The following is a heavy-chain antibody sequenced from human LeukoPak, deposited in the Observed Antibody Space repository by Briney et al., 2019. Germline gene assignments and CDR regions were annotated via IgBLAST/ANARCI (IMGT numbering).Heavy chain of an antibody. CDR2: FDPEDGEI. CDR3: AIRAFGGLALNWFDP. CDR1: GYTLTEIS. D-gene: IGHD3-16*01. Sequence: ASVKVSCKVSGYTLTEISIHWVRQAPGKGLEWMGGFDPEDGEIINAQKFQDRVTMTEDTSTDTAYQVLSSLRSEDTAVYYCAIRAFGGLALNWFDPWGQGTLVTVSS. V-gene: IGHV1-24*01. J-gene: IGHJ5*02.